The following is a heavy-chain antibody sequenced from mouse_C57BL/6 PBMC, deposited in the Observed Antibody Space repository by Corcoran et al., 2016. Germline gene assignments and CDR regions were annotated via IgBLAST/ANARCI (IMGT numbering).Heavy chain of an antibody. CDR1: GYTFTDYN. V-gene: IGHV1-18*01. J-gene: IGHJ4*01. D-gene: IGHD2-1*01. CDR2: INPNNGGT. Sequence: EVQLQQSGPELVKPGASVKIPCKASGYTFTDYNMDWVKQSHGKSLEWIGDINPNNGGTSYNQKFKGKATLTVDKSSSTAYMELRSLTSEDSAVYYCARGYYGNHYAMDYWGQGTSVTVSS. CDR3: ARGYYGNHYAMDY.